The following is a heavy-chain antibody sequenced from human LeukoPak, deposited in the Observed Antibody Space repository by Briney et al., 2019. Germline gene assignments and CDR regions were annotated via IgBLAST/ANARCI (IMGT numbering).Heavy chain of an antibody. Sequence: GRSLRLSCAASGFTFSSYGMHWVRQAPGQGLEWVAVIWYDGSNKYYADSVKGRFTISRDNSKNTLYLQMNSLRAEDTAVYYCARDSVVVVPAASGSYYYYYMDVWGKGTTVTVSS. D-gene: IGHD2-2*01. CDR1: GFTFSSYG. J-gene: IGHJ6*03. CDR2: IWYDGSNK. CDR3: ARDSVVVVPAASGSYYYYYMDV. V-gene: IGHV3-33*01.